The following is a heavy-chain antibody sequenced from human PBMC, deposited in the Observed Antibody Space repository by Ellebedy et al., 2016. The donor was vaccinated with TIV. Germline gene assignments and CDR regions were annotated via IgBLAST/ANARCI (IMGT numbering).Heavy chain of an antibody. CDR2: INPSGGST. V-gene: IGHV1-46*01. CDR1: GYTFTSYR. Sequence: ASVKVSCKASGYTFTSYRIHWVRQAPGQGLEWMGIINPSGGSTTYAQKFQGRVTITADESTSTAYMELSSLRSEDTAIYYCARHLGYCRDGMCYSAEYFQHWGQGSLVIVSS. D-gene: IGHD2-15*01. J-gene: IGHJ1*01. CDR3: ARHLGYCRDGMCYSAEYFQH.